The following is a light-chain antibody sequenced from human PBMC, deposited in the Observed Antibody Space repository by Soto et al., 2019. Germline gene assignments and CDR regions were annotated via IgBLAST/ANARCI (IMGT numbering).Light chain of an antibody. CDR1: SSDVGSYNY. Sequence: QSALTQPASVSGSPGQSITISCTGTSSDVGSYNYVSWYQHHPGRAPKLMTYDVSTRPSGVSNRFSGSKSGNTASLTISGLQAEDEADYYCSSYTSSSTLVFGTGTKLTVL. V-gene: IGLV2-14*03. J-gene: IGLJ1*01. CDR2: DVS. CDR3: SSYTSSSTLV.